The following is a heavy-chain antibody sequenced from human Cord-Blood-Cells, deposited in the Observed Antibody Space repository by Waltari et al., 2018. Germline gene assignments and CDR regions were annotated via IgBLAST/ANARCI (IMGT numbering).Heavy chain of an antibody. J-gene: IGHJ3*02. CDR3: AGLGDSGAFDI. V-gene: IGHV4-31*03. CDR2: IYYSGRT. D-gene: IGHD3-16*01. CDR1: GGSISSGVYY. Sequence: QVQLQESGPGLVKPSQTLSLTCTVSGGSISSGVYYWSWIRQHPGKGLEWIGYIYYSGRTYYTPSLKSRVTISVDTSKNQFSLKLSSVTAADTAVYYCAGLGDSGAFDIWGQGTMVTVSS.